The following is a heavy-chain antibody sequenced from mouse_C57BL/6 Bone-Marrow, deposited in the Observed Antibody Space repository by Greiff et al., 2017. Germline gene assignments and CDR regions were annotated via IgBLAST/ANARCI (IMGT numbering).Heavy chain of an antibody. J-gene: IGHJ3*01. CDR2: ISDGGSYT. Sequence: EVQLVESGGGLVKPGGSLKLSCAASGFTFSSYAMSWVRQTPEKRLEWVATISDGGSYTYYPDNVKGRFTISRDNAKNNLYLQMSHLKSEDTAMYYCARDIYYYGSLQAWFAYWGQGTLVTVSA. D-gene: IGHD1-1*01. CDR1: GFTFSSYA. CDR3: ARDIYYYGSLQAWFAY. V-gene: IGHV5-4*01.